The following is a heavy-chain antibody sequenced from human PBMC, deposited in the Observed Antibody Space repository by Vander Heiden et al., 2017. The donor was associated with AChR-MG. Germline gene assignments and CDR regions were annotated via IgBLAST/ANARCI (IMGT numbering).Heavy chain of an antibody. CDR3: ARDLGEVDTAMVSDYYYYMDV. Sequence: QVQLVQSGAEVKKPGSSVKVSCKASGGTFRSYAISRVRQAPGQGLEWMGGIIPSFGTANYAQKFQGRVTITAEESTSTAYMELSSLRSEDTAVYYCARDLGEVDTAMVSDYYYYMDVWGKGTTVTVSS. CDR2: IIPSFGTA. CDR1: GGTFRSYA. D-gene: IGHD5-18*01. J-gene: IGHJ6*03. V-gene: IGHV1-69*01.